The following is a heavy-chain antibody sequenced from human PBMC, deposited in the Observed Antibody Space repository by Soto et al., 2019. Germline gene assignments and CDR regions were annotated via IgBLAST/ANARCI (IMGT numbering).Heavy chain of an antibody. Sequence: QAQLVQSGAEGKKPGASVKVSCKASGYTFTSYDINWVRQATGQGLEWMGWMNPNSGNTGYAQKFQGRXAXTXXTSISTAYLELSSLRSEDTAVYYCATEAAAGTFDYWGQGALVTVSS. V-gene: IGHV1-8*01. D-gene: IGHD6-13*01. CDR3: ATEAAAGTFDY. CDR1: GYTFTSYD. J-gene: IGHJ4*02. CDR2: MNPNSGNT.